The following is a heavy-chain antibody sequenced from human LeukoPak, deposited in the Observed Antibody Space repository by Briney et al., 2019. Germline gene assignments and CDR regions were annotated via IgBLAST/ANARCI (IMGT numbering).Heavy chain of an antibody. V-gene: IGHV4-59*08. CDR1: GGSISGYY. D-gene: IGHD3-10*01. CDR2: IYYSGST. J-gene: IGHJ4*02. CDR3: ARHYMVRGATRYYFDY. Sequence: SKTLSLTCTVSGGSISGYYWNWIRQSPDEGLEWIGHIYYSGSTNYNPSLKSRVTISVDTSKNQFSLKLTSVTAADAAVYYCARHYMVRGATRYYFDYWGQGTLVSVS.